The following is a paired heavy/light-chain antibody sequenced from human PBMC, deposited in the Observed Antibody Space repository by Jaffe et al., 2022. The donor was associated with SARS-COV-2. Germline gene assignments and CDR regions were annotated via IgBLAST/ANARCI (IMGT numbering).Heavy chain of an antibody. CDR1: GGSISSGDYY. CDR2: IYYSGST. J-gene: IGHJ3*02. D-gene: IGHD3-22*01. V-gene: IGHV4-30-4*01. Sequence: QVQLQESGPGLVKPSQTLSLTCTVSGGSISSGDYYWSWIRQPPGKGLEWIGYIYYSGSTYYNPSLKSRVTISVDTSKNQFSLKLSSVTAADTAVYYCARDHYYDSSGLRAFDIWGQGTMVTVSS. CDR3: ARDHYYDSSGLRAFDI.
Light chain of an antibody. CDR3: QQYDNLPAIT. CDR2: DAS. V-gene: IGKV1-33*01. Sequence: DIQMTQSPSSLSASVGDRVTITCQASQDISNYLNWYQQKPGKAPKLLIYDASNLETGVPSRFSGSGSGTDFTFTISSLQPEDIATYYCQQYDNLPAITFGQGTRLEIK. CDR1: QDISNY. J-gene: IGKJ5*01.